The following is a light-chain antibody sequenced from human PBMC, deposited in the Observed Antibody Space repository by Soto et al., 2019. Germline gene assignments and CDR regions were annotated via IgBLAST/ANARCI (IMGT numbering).Light chain of an antibody. J-gene: IGKJ1*01. CDR3: MQSLEAPLT. Sequence: VMTQSPLSLPVTPGESASISCRSSQSPLHSNGYNYLDWYLQKPGQSPQLLIYLGSNRASGVPDRFSGSGSGTDFTLRISRVEAEDVGLYYCMQSLEAPLTFGQGTKVDIK. CDR1: QSPLHSNGYNY. CDR2: LGS. V-gene: IGKV2-28*01.